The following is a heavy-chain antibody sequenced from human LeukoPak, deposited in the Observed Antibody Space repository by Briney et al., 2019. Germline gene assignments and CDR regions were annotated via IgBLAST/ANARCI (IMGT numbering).Heavy chain of an antibody. D-gene: IGHD4-17*01. CDR2: ISYDGSNK. J-gene: IGHJ3*02. Sequence: GGSLRLSCAASGFTFSSYGMHWVRQAPGKGLEWVAVISYDGSNKYYADSVKGRFTISRDNSKNTLYLQMNSLRDEDTAVYYCAKDSTTVTTSMGEAFDIWGQGTMVTVSS. V-gene: IGHV3-30*18. CDR1: GFTFSSYG. CDR3: AKDSTTVTTSMGEAFDI.